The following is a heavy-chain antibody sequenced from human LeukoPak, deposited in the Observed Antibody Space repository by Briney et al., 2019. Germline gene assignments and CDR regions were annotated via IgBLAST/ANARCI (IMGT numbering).Heavy chain of an antibody. D-gene: IGHD6-19*01. CDR2: ISGSGGST. CDR3: AKGAVAGTLCWFDP. Sequence: GGSLRLSCAASGFTFSSYGMSWVRQTPGKGLEWVSAISGSGGSTYYADSVKGRFTISRDNSKNTLYLQMNSLRAEGTAVYYCAKGAVAGTLCWFDPWGQGTLVTVSS. J-gene: IGHJ5*02. CDR1: GFTFSSYG. V-gene: IGHV3-23*01.